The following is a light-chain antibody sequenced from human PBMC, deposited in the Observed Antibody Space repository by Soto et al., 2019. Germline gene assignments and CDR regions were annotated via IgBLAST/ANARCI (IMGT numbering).Light chain of an antibody. CDR2: DAS. CDR1: QSVNNF. V-gene: IGKV3-11*01. CDR3: QQYGSSPPT. Sequence: EVVLTQSPATLSLSPGDRATLSCRASQSVNNFLAWYQQKPGQTPRLLIYDASKRATGIPGRFSGSGSGTDFTLTISSLEPEDFAVYYCQQYGSSPPTFGQGTKVEIK. J-gene: IGKJ1*01.